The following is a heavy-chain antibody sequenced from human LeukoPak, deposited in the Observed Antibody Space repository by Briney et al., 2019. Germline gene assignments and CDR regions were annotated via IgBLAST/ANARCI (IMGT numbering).Heavy chain of an antibody. CDR1: GYTFTSYD. D-gene: IGHD2-2*01. CDR2: INPSGGST. Sequence: ASVKVSCKASGYTFTSYDINWVRQATGQGLEWMGIINPSGGSTSYAQKFQGRVTMTRDTSTSTVYMELSSLRSEDTAVYYCAREGVVVVPAAYFDYWGQGTLVTVSS. V-gene: IGHV1-46*01. J-gene: IGHJ4*02. CDR3: AREGVVVVPAAYFDY.